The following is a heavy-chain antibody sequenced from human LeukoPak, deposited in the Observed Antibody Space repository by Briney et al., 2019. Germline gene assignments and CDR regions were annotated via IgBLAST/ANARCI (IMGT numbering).Heavy chain of an antibody. J-gene: IGHJ4*02. D-gene: IGHD3-22*01. V-gene: IGHV4-34*01. CDR3: ARGNYYDSSGSRRDFDY. Sequence: SETLSLTCAVYGGSFSGYYWSWIRQPPGKGLEWIGAINHSGSTNYNPSLKSRVTISVDTSKNQFSLKLSSVTAADTAVYYCARGNYYDSSGSRRDFDYWGQGTLVTVSS. CDR2: INHSGST. CDR1: GGSFSGYY.